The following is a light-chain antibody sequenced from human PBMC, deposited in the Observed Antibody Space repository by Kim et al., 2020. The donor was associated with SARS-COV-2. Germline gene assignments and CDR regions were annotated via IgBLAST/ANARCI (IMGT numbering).Light chain of an antibody. V-gene: IGLV3-19*01. CDR2: GRK. J-gene: IGLJ3*02. CDR1: SVRSCF. Sequence: ALGQSVRITCQGDSVRSCFASWYQQKPGQAPVLVIYGRKNRPSGIPDRFSGSSSGYTASLTITGAQAEDEADYYCNSRDSRGNHWVFGGGTQLTVL. CDR3: NSRDSRGNHWV.